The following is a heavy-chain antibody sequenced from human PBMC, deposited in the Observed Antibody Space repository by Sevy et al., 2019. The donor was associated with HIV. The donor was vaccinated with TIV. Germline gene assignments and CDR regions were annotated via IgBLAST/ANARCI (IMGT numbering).Heavy chain of an antibody. V-gene: IGHV3-30-3*01. D-gene: IGHD6-19*01. CDR1: GFTFSSYA. CDR2: ISYDGSNK. Sequence: GGSLRLSCAASGFTFSSYAMHWVRQAPGKGLEWVAVISYDGSNKYYADSVKGRFTISRDNSKNTQYLQMNSLRAEDTAVYYCARDRISYSSGWDDAFDIWGQGTMVTVSS. J-gene: IGHJ3*02. CDR3: ARDRISYSSGWDDAFDI.